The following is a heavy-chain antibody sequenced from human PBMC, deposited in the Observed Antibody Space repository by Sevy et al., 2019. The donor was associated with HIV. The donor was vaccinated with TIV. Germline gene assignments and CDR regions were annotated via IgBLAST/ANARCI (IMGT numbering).Heavy chain of an antibody. Sequence: GGSLRLSCAASGFTFSNYAMNWVRQAPGKGLEWVSGISGSGGSGDKTNYADSVKGRFTISRDDSKNSLYLQLNSLRAEDTARYYCARKYDSSGSFEYWGQGTLVTVSS. CDR1: GFTFSNYA. V-gene: IGHV3-23*01. CDR2: ISGSGGSGDKT. CDR3: ARKYDSSGSFEY. D-gene: IGHD3-22*01. J-gene: IGHJ4*02.